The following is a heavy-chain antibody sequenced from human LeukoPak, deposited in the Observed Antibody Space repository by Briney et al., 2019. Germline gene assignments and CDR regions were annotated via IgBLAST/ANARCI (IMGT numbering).Heavy chain of an antibody. CDR1: GFTFSTYS. CDR2: ISSSSSYI. CDR3: ARGPPLDP. J-gene: IGHJ5*02. V-gene: IGHV3-21*01. Sequence: GGSLRLSCAASGFTFSTYSMTWVRQAPGKGLEWVSSISSSSSYIYYADSVKGRFTISRDNAKNSLYLQMSSLRAENSAVYYCARGPPLDPWGQGTLVTVSS.